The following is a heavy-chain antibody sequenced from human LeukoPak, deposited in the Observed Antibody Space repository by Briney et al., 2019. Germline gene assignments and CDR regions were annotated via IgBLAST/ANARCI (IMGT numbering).Heavy chain of an antibody. CDR2: IVVGSGNT. J-gene: IGHJ6*02. D-gene: IGHD2-21*02. CDR1: GFTFTSSA. V-gene: IGHV1-58*02. Sequence: ASVKVSCKASGFTFTSSAMQWVRQARGQRLEWIGWIVVGSGNTNYAQKFQGRVTMARDTSTSTVYMELSSLRSEGTAVYYCARGDPPYYYGMDVWGQGTTVTVSS. CDR3: ARGDPPYYYGMDV.